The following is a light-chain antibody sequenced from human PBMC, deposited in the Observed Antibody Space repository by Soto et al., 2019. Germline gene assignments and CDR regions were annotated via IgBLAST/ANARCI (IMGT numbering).Light chain of an antibody. CDR1: SSDVGGYNY. V-gene: IGLV2-14*01. CDR3: SSYTSSSTLVV. Sequence: QSALTQPASVSGSPGQSITISCTGTSSDVGGYNYVSWYQQHPGKAPKLMIYDVSNRPSGVYNRFSGSKSGNTASLTISGLQAEDDVDYYCSSYTSSSTLVVFGVGTKLT. J-gene: IGLJ2*01. CDR2: DVS.